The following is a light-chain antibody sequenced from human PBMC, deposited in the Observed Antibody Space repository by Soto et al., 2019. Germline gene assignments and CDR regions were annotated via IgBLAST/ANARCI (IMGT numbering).Light chain of an antibody. CDR1: SSDIGGYNY. Sequence: ALTQPPSASGSPGQSVTISCTGTSSDIGGYNYVSWYQQHPGKAPKLMIYEVSKRPSGVPDRFSGSKSGNTASLTVSGLQAEDEADYYCSSYEGSNNLYVFGTGTKSPS. CDR2: EVS. V-gene: IGLV2-8*01. J-gene: IGLJ1*01. CDR3: SSYEGSNNLYV.